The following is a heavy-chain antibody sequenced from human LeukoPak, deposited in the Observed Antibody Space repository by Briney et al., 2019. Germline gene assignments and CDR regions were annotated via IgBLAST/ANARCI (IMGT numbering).Heavy chain of an antibody. Sequence: SQTLSLTCTVSGGSISSGGYYWGWIRQHPGKGLEWIGYIYYSGSTYYNPSLKSRVTISVDTSKNQFSLKLSSVTAADTAVYYCARTVLRYFDRQGMDVWGQGTTVTVSS. CDR1: GGSISSGGYY. V-gene: IGHV4-31*03. D-gene: IGHD3-9*01. CDR3: ARTVLRYFDRQGMDV. CDR2: IYYSGST. J-gene: IGHJ6*02.